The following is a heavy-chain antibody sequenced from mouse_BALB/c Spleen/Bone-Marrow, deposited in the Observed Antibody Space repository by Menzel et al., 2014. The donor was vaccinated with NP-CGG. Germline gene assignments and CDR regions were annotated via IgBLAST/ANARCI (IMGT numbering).Heavy chain of an antibody. V-gene: IGHV5-6-5*01. CDR2: ISSGGNT. Sequence: EVQLQQSGGGLVKPGGSLKLSCAASGFTFSSYAMSWVRQTPEKRLEWVASISSGGNTYYPDSMKGRFTISRDNARNILYLQMSSLRSEDTAMYYCARGGELRPWFAYWGQGTLVTVSA. J-gene: IGHJ3*01. CDR1: GFTFSSYA. D-gene: IGHD2-4*01. CDR3: ARGGELRPWFAY.